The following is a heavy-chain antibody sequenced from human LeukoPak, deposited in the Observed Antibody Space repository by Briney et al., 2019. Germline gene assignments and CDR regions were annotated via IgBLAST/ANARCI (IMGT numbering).Heavy chain of an antibody. CDR1: GFTFSPYW. V-gene: IGHV3-7*01. J-gene: IGHJ4*02. CDR2: IKPDGSGE. Sequence: GGSLRLSCVASGFTFSPYWMTCVRQAPGKGLEWVANIKPDGSGEYYVDSVKGRFTISRDNAKNSLYLQMNSLRAEDTAVYYCARAGHYCFDYWGQGPLVTVSS. CDR3: ARAGHYCFDY.